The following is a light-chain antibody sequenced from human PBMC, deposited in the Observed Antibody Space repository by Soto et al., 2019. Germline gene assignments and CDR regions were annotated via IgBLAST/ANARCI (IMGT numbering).Light chain of an antibody. CDR1: QSVSNY. Sequence: EIVLTQSPATVSLSPGERTTPSCRASQSVSNYLAWYQEKPGQAPRLLIYDAFNRATGIPARFSGSGSGTDFTLTFSILEPEDFAVYYCHQRSSWPITFGQGTRLEI. J-gene: IGKJ5*01. CDR3: HQRSSWPIT. CDR2: DAF. V-gene: IGKV3-11*01.